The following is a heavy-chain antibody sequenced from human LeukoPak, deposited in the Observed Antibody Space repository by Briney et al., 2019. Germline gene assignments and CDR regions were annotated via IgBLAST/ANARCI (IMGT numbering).Heavy chain of an antibody. CDR1: GGSMRPNY. V-gene: IGHV4-59*01. CDR3: AKLGGHYNDSATYERNWIDQ. J-gene: IGHJ5*02. D-gene: IGHD2/OR15-2a*01. Sequence: SETLSLTCTVSGGSMRPNYWSWIRQPPGKGLEWIGYVYHSGRSNASPSLKSRVTISVDTSKNHFSLKLNSVTAADTAIYYCAKLGGHYNDSATYERNWIDQWGQGTLVIVSS. CDR2: VYHSGRS.